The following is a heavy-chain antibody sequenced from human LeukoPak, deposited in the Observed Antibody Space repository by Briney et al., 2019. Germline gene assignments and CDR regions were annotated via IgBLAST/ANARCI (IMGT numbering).Heavy chain of an antibody. J-gene: IGHJ4*02. CDR1: GGSISSSSYY. D-gene: IGHD6-13*01. CDR2: IYHSGSV. V-gene: IGHV4-39*07. CDR3: VRDSPSGSSWFFDF. Sequence: KSSETLSLTCTVSGGSISSSSYYWGWIRQPPGMGLEWIGEIYHSGSVIYNPSLKSRVAMSVDKSKNQFSLKLSSVTAADTAVYYCVRDSPSGSSWFFDFWGQGTLVTVSS.